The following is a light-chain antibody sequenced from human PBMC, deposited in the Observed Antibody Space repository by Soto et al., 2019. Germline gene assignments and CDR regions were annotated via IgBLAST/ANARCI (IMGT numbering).Light chain of an antibody. Sequence: MTQSPASLSASPGERVTLSCRASQNIRSSLAWYQQRPGQAPRLLIYDASTRATGIPPRFSGGGSGTEFTVTISSLQSEDFAIYYCQQYDIWPPYTFGQGTKVHIK. V-gene: IGKV3-15*01. J-gene: IGKJ2*01. CDR3: QQYDIWPPYT. CDR2: DAS. CDR1: QNIRSS.